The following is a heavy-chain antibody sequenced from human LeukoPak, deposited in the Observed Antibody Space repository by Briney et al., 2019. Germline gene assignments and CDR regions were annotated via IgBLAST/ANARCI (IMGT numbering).Heavy chain of an antibody. Sequence: SETLSLTCTVSGDSTTNHSWSWIRQSPGKGLEWIGDIYSSGVANSTPSPKSRVSLSVHSSKTKFCLKRTCVTAADSAVYYCARHVESTYYGFWSGYYMFDAWGEGTLVTVYS. V-gene: IGHV4-59*08. J-gene: IGHJ5*02. CDR2: IYSSGVA. D-gene: IGHD3-3*01. CDR3: ARHVESTYYGFWSGYYMFDA. CDR1: GDSTTNHS.